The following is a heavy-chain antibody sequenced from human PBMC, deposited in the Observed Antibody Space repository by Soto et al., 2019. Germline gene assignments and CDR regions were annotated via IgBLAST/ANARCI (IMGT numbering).Heavy chain of an antibody. V-gene: IGHV4-61*01. CDR3: ARARPDSAGSSLGRRLDV. CDR1: GDSVTFGHHY. CDR2: IFFTGAI. D-gene: IGHD3-10*01. J-gene: IGHJ6*02. Sequence: QVQLQESGPGLVKPSGTLSLICIVSGDSVTFGHHYWSWIRQPPGKGLEWIGHIFFTGAINYSPSLKSRVTMSVDSSKSQFSLNLTSVSAADSGIYYCARARPDSAGSSLGRRLDVWGQGTTVTVSS.